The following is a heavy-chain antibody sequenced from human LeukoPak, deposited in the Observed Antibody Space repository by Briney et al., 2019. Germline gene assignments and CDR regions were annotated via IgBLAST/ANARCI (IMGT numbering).Heavy chain of an antibody. Sequence: ASVKVSCKASGYTFTSHYMHWVRQAPGQGLEWMGIINPSDGSTTSAQKFQGRVTVTRDTSTSTVYMELSSLRSEDTAVYYCARDSNSSSFDYWGQGTLVTVSS. D-gene: IGHD6-6*01. CDR2: INPSDGST. CDR3: ARDSNSSSFDY. J-gene: IGHJ4*02. CDR1: GYTFTSHY. V-gene: IGHV1-46*01.